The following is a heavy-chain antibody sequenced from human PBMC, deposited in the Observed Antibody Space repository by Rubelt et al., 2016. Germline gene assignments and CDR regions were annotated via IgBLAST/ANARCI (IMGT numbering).Heavy chain of an antibody. CDR2: ISGSGCST. CDR3: AMQTYTGPFDY. D-gene: IGHD2-8*02. V-gene: IGHV3-23*01. CDR1: GYSISSGYY. J-gene: IGHJ4*02. Sequence: VQLQESGPGLVKPSETLSLTCTVSGYSISSGYYWGWIRQPPGKGLEWVSAISGSGCSTYYPDSVKVRFTMCRDNFKDTLYLQMNSLRAEDTAVYYCAMQTYTGPFDYWGQGTLVTVSS.